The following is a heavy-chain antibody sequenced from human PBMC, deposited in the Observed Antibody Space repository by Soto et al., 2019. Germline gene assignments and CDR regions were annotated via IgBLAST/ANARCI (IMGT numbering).Heavy chain of an antibody. CDR1: GGSISSYY. Sequence: SETLSLTCTVSGGSISSYYWSWIRQPPGKGLEWIGYIYYSGSTNYNPSLKSRVTISVDTSKNQFSLKLSSVTAADTAVYYCARSPIAVAAHIDYWGQGTLVTVSS. CDR3: ARSPIAVAAHIDY. CDR2: IYYSGST. V-gene: IGHV4-59*01. J-gene: IGHJ4*02. D-gene: IGHD6-19*01.